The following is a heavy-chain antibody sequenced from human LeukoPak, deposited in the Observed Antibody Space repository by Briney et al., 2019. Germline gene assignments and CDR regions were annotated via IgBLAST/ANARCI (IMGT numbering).Heavy chain of an antibody. CDR2: ISSSSSYI. CDR3: ARRGIVAPAARGMDV. Sequence: GGSLRLSCAASGFTFSSYSMNWVRQAPGKGLEWVSSISSSSSYIYYADSVKGRFTISRDNAKNSLYLQMNSLRAEDTAVYYCARRGIVAPAARGMDVWGQGTTVTVSS. J-gene: IGHJ6*02. D-gene: IGHD2-2*01. V-gene: IGHV3-21*01. CDR1: GFTFSSYS.